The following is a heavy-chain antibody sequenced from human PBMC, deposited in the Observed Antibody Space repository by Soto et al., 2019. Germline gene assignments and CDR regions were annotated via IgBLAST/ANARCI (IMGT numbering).Heavy chain of an antibody. CDR2: ISYDGSNK. CDR1: GFTFSSYG. V-gene: IGHV3-30*18. CDR3: AKDEGGGSNHLFDY. J-gene: IGHJ4*02. D-gene: IGHD5-12*01. Sequence: GESLKISCAASGFTFSSYGMHWVRQAPGKGLEWVAVISYDGSNKYYADSVKGRFTISRDNSKNTLYLQMNSLRAEDTAVYFYAKDEGGGSNHLFDYWGQGTLVTVSS.